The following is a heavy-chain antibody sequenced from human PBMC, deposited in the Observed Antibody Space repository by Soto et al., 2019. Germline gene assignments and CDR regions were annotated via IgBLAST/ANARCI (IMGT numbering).Heavy chain of an antibody. CDR3: ARDRIYSSSWYDY. CDR2: INSDGSSI. J-gene: IGHJ4*02. V-gene: IGHV3-74*01. CDR1: GFPFSSYW. Sequence: GGSLRLSCEASGFPFSSYWMHWVRQAPGKGLVWVSRINSDGSSISYADSVKGRFTISRDNSKNTLYLQMNSLRAEDTAVYYCARDRIYSSSWYDYWGQGTLVTVSS. D-gene: IGHD6-13*01.